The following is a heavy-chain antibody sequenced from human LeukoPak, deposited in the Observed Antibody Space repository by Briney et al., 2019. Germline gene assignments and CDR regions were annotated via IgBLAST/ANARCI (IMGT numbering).Heavy chain of an antibody. J-gene: IGHJ4*02. CDR1: GGTFSSYA. CDR3: ARRIAVAGTRRYYFDY. D-gene: IGHD6-19*01. CDR2: IIPIFGTA. V-gene: IGHV1-69*13. Sequence: SVKVSCKASGGTFSSYAISWVRQAPGQGLEWMGGIIPIFGTANYAQKFQGRVTITADESTSTAYMELSSLRSEDTAVYYCARRIAVAGTRRYYFDYWGQGTLVTVSS.